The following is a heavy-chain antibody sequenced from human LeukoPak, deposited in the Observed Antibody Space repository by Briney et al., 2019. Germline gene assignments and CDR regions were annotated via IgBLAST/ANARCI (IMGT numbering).Heavy chain of an antibody. V-gene: IGHV3-48*02. CDR3: ARGGGAYSSGWYSV. D-gene: IGHD6-19*01. CDR1: GFTFSSYS. Sequence: PGGSLTLSCAASGFTFSSYSMNWVRQAPGKGLEWVSHISDSGSTKYYADSVKGRFTLYRDNAKNSLYLQMNSLRDDDTAVYYCARGGGAYSSGWYSVWGQGTLVTVSS. J-gene: IGHJ4*02. CDR2: ISDSGSTK.